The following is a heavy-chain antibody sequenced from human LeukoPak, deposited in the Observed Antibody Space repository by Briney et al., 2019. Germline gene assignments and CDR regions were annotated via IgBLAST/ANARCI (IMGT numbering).Heavy chain of an antibody. D-gene: IGHD1-26*01. Sequence: ASVKVSCKASGYTFTGYYMHWVRQAPGQGLEWMGWINPNSGGTNYAQKFQGRVTMTRDTSISTAYMELSRLRCDDTAVYYCARVISGSYCSDYWGQGTLVTVSS. CDR3: ARVISGSYCSDY. CDR2: INPNSGGT. V-gene: IGHV1-2*02. CDR1: GYTFTGYY. J-gene: IGHJ4*02.